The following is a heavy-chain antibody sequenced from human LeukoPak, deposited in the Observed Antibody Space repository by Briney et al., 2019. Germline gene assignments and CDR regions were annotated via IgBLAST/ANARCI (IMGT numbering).Heavy chain of an antibody. Sequence: TGGSLRLSCAASGFTFSSYGMHWVRQAPGKGLEWVAVISYDGSNKYYADSVKGRFTISRDNSKNTLYLQMNSLRAEDTAVYYCAKEFGAWSGFGELLSTFFDYWGQGTLVTVSS. CDR3: AKEFGAWSGFGELLSTFFDY. CDR2: ISYDGSNK. V-gene: IGHV3-30*18. CDR1: GFTFSSYG. D-gene: IGHD3-10*01. J-gene: IGHJ4*02.